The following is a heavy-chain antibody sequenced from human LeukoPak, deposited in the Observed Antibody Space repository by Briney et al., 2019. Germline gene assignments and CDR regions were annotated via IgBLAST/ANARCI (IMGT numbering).Heavy chain of an antibody. V-gene: IGHV3-23*01. CDR2: LSGSGSTT. Sequence: PGGSLRLSCAASGFTFSSFVMSWVRQTPGKGLEWVSGLSGSGSTTYYADSVKGRFTISRDNSKNTLYLQMNSLTAEDTALYYCAKRERVGTTLGHWGQGTLVIVSS. D-gene: IGHD1-26*01. CDR1: GFTFSSFV. J-gene: IGHJ4*02. CDR3: AKRERVGTTLGH.